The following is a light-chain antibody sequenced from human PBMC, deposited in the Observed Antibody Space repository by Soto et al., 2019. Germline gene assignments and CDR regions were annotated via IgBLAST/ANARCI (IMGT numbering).Light chain of an antibody. CDR1: SSDVGSYNL. CDR2: EGS. V-gene: IGLV2-23*01. CDR3: CSYAGSSTWE. Sequence: QSALTQPASVSGSPGQSITISCTGTSSDVGSYNLVSWYQQHPGKAPKLMMYEGSKRPSGVSNRFSGSKSGNTASLTISGLQAEDEADYYCCSYAGSSTWEFGGGTKLTVL. J-gene: IGLJ2*01.